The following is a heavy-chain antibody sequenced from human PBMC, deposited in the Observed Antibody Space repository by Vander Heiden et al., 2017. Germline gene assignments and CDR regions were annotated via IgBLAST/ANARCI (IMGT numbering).Heavy chain of an antibody. D-gene: IGHD3-3*01. V-gene: IGHV4-39*01. J-gene: IGHJ4*02. Sequence: QLQLQESGPGLVKPSETLSLTCTVSGGSISSSRYYWGWIRQPPGKGLEWIGSIYYSGSNYYTPSLKSRVTLSVDTSKNQFSLKLSSVTAADTAVYYCARQNDFWSGYYLAIDYWGQGTLVTVSS. CDR2: IYYSGSN. CDR3: ARQNDFWSGYYLAIDY. CDR1: GGSISSSRYY.